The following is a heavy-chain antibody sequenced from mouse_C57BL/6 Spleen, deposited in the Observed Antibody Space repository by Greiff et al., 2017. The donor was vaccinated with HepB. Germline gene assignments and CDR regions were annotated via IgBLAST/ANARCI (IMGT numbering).Heavy chain of an antibody. Sequence: QVHVKQSGAELVKPGASVKLSCKASGYTFTEYTIHWVKQRSGQGLEWIGWFYPGSGSIKYNEKFKDKATLTADKSSSTVYMELSRLTSEDSAVYFCARHEDNGKGVYAMDYWGQGTSVTVSS. J-gene: IGHJ4*01. CDR1: GYTFTEYT. V-gene: IGHV1-62-2*01. CDR3: ARHEDNGKGVYAMDY. D-gene: IGHD2-1*01. CDR2: FYPGSGSI.